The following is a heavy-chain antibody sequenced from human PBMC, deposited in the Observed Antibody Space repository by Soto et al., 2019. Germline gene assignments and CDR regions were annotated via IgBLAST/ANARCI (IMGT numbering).Heavy chain of an antibody. CDR1: GFIVSDTY. J-gene: IGHJ3*02. Sequence: GGSLRLPCTASGFIVSDTYVNWVRQAPGKGLEWVSVISNRGDTHYADSVRGRFSLSRDISDNTLHLQMNNLRVEDTAVYYCAREPRYCRGGSCSITGDAYDIWGQGTMVTVS. D-gene: IGHD2-15*01. CDR2: ISNRGDT. CDR3: AREPRYCRGGSCSITGDAYDI. V-gene: IGHV3-66*01.